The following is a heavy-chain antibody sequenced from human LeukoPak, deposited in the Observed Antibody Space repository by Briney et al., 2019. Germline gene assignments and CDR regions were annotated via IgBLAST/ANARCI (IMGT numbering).Heavy chain of an antibody. Sequence: SETLSLTCTVSGGSVSSGSYYWSWIRQPPGKGLEWIGYIYYSGSTNYNPSLKSRVTISVDRSKNQFSLKLSSVTAADTAVYYCARVGSSGYSYYFDYWGQGTLVTVSS. D-gene: IGHD3-22*01. CDR3: ARVGSSGYSYYFDY. CDR1: GGSVSSGSYY. V-gene: IGHV4-61*01. J-gene: IGHJ4*02. CDR2: IYYSGST.